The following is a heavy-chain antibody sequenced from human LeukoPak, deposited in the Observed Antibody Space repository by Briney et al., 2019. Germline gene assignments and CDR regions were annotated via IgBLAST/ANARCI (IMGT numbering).Heavy chain of an antibody. V-gene: IGHV3-64D*06. CDR1: GFTFSSYA. CDR3: VADCSSANGYISFIDD. J-gene: IGHJ4*02. D-gene: IGHD2-2*02. Sequence: GGSLRLSCSASGFTFSSYAMHWVRQAPGKGLEYVSAISCNGGSTYYADSVKGRFTISRDNSKNTLYLQMSSLRAEDTAVYYCVADCSSANGYISFIDDWGQGTLVTVSS. CDR2: ISCNGGST.